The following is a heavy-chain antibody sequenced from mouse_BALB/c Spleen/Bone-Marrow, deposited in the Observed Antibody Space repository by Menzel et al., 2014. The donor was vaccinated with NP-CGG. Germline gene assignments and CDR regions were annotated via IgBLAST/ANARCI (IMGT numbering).Heavy chain of an antibody. CDR2: IYPGDGDT. D-gene: IGHD1-2*01. J-gene: IGHJ2*01. CDR1: GYAFSAYW. V-gene: IGHV1-80*01. Sequence: QVQLKESGAELVRPGSSAKISCKASGYAFSAYWMNWVKRRPGQGLEWIGQIYPGDGDTNYNGKFKGKATLTADKSSSTAYMQLSSLTSEDSAVYFCTRSTATFDYWGQGTTLTVSS. CDR3: TRSTATFDY.